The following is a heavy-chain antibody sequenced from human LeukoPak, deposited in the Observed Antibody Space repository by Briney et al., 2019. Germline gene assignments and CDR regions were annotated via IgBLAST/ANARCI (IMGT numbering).Heavy chain of an antibody. CDR2: ISSSSTK. V-gene: IGHV3-48*01. CDR3: ARDARGSYSY. J-gene: IGHJ4*02. CDR1: GFTFSSYS. Sequence: PGGSLRLSCAASGFTFSSYSMNWVRQAPGKGLEWVSYISSSSTKYYADSVKGRFTISRYNAKNSLYLQMNSLRAEDTAVYYCARDARGSYSYWGQGTLVTVSS. D-gene: IGHD1-26*01.